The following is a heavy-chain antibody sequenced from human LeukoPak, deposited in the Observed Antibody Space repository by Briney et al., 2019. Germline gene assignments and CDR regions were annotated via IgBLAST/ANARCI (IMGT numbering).Heavy chain of an antibody. Sequence: GGSLRLSCAASGFTRRGPALIGVRPAPGKTVQCVSNTFGRDDNTYSADSVKGRLAISRDKSKNTLYLQMTSLRAEDTAVDYCSKANSSSTPRCDYWGQGTLVMVSA. CDR1: GFTRRGPA. V-gene: IGHV3-23*01. J-gene: IGHJ4*02. CDR3: SKANSSSTPRCDY. D-gene: IGHD6-6*01. CDR2: TFGRDDNT.